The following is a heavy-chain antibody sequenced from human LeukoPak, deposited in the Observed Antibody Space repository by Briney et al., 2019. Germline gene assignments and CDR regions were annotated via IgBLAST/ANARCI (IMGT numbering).Heavy chain of an antibody. CDR1: GGSISSGDYY. Sequence: PSQTLSLTCTVSGGSISSGDYYWSWIRQPPGKGLEWIGYIYYSGSTYYNPSLKSRVTISVDTSKNQFSLKLSSVTAADTAVYYCARGGLMDYYFDYWGQGTLVTVSS. J-gene: IGHJ4*02. D-gene: IGHD2-2*03. V-gene: IGHV4-30-4*01. CDR3: ARGGLMDYYFDY. CDR2: IYYSGST.